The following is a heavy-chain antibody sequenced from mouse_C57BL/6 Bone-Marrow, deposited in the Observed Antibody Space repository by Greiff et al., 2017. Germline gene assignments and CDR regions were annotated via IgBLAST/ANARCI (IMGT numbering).Heavy chain of an antibody. CDR3: ARTRDYGSSYDYYAMDY. D-gene: IGHD1-1*01. CDR1: GFSLTSYG. Sequence: QVQLQQSGPGLVQPSQSLSITCTVSGFSLTSYGVHWVRQSPGKGLEWLGVIWSGGSTDYNAAFISRLSISKDNSKSQVFFKMNSLQADDTAIYYCARTRDYGSSYDYYAMDYWGQGISVTVSS. J-gene: IGHJ4*01. CDR2: IWSGGST. V-gene: IGHV2-2*01.